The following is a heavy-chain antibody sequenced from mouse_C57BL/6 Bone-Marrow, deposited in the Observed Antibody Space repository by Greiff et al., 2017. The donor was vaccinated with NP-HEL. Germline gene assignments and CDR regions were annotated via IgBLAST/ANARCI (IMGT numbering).Heavy chain of an antibody. D-gene: IGHD1-1*01. CDR1: GYTFTSYW. CDR2: IDPSDSET. CDR3: ARDSYYYGSSWYFDV. J-gene: IGHJ1*03. Sequence: VQLQQPGAELVRPGSSVKLSCKASGYTFTSYWMHWVKQRPIQGLEWIGNIDPSDSETHYNQKFKDKATLTVDKSSSTAYMQLSSLTSEDSAVYYCARDSYYYGSSWYFDVWGTGTTVTVSS. V-gene: IGHV1-52*01.